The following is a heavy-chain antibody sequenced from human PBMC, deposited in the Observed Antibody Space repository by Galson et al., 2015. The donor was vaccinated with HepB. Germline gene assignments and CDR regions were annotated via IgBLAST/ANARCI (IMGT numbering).Heavy chain of an antibody. CDR3: ARVVPADLPIYYYYGMDV. V-gene: IGHV4-4*02. CDR2: IYHSGST. Sequence: ISSSNWWSWVRQPPGKGLEWIGEIYHSGSTNYNPSLKSRVTISVDKSKNQFSLKLSSVTAADTAVYYCARVVPADLPIYYYYGMDVWGQGTTVTVSS. CDR1: ISSSNW. D-gene: IGHD2-2*01. J-gene: IGHJ6*02.